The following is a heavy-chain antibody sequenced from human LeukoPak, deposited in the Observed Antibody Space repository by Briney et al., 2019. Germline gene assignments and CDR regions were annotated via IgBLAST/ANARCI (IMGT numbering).Heavy chain of an antibody. V-gene: IGHV3-23*01. J-gene: IGHJ4*02. D-gene: IGHD3-10*01. CDR3: AKGRYYGSGSYLNSLDY. CDR1: GFTFSSYV. CDR2: ISGSGDIT. Sequence: TGGSLRLSCAASGFTFSSYVMSWVRQAPGKGLEWVSLISGSGDITNYADSVKGRFTISRDNSKNTLYLQLNSLRAEDTAVYSCAKGRYYGSGSYLNSLDYWGQGTPVTVSS.